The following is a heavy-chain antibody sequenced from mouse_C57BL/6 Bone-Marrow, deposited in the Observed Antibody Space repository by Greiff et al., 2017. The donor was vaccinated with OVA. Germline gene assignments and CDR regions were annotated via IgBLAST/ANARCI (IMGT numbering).Heavy chain of an antibody. V-gene: IGHV14-3*01. CDR1: GFNIKNTY. CDR3: ARDSSGYDAWFAY. J-gene: IGHJ3*01. CDR2: IDPANGNT. Sequence: EVKVVESVAELVRPGASVKLSCTASGFNIKNTYMHWVKQRPEQGLEWIGRIDPANGNTKYAPKFQGKATITADTSSNTAYLQLSSLTSEDTAIYYCARDSSGYDAWFAYWGQGTLVTVSA. D-gene: IGHD3-2*02.